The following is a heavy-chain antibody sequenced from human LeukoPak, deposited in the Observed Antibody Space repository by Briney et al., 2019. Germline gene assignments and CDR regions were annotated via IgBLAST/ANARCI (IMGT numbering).Heavy chain of an antibody. J-gene: IGHJ3*02. CDR3: ARTRVNYDFWSGYSSGTTNAFDI. V-gene: IGHV1-8*01. Sequence: ASVKVSCKASGYTFTSYDINWVRQATGQGLEWMGWMNPNSGNTGYAQKFQGRVTMTRNTSVSTAYMELSSLRSEDTAVYYCARTRVNYDFWSGYSSGTTNAFDIWGQGTMVTVSS. CDR1: GYTFTSYD. D-gene: IGHD3-3*01. CDR2: MNPNSGNT.